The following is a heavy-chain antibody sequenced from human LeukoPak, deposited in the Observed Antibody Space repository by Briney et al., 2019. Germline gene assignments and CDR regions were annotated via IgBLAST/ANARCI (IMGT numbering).Heavy chain of an antibody. CDR2: IPYDGSEK. Sequence: GGSLRLSCAASGFAFSNFGLHWVRQAPGKGRDWVAFIPYDGSEKYYVDSVKSRFTISRDNPTNTLYLQVNRLRAEDTAVYYCAKHHYSGSSGYYFFDYWGQGTLVTVSS. V-gene: IGHV3-30*02. D-gene: IGHD3-22*01. CDR3: AKHHYSGSSGYYFFDY. CDR1: GFAFSNFG. J-gene: IGHJ4*02.